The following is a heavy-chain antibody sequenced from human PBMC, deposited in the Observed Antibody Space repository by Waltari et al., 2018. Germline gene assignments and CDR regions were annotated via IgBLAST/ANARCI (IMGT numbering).Heavy chain of an antibody. V-gene: IGHV1-8*03. Sequence: QVQLVQSGAEVTKPGASVKVSCKASGYTFTSYDINWGRQATGQGLEWMGWVNPNSGNKGYAQKFQGRVTITRNTSISTADMELSSLRSEDTAVYYCARGNLYCSGGSCYWDWFDPWGQGTLVTVSS. CDR2: VNPNSGNK. CDR3: ARGNLYCSGGSCYWDWFDP. J-gene: IGHJ5*02. CDR1: GYTFTSYD. D-gene: IGHD2-15*01.